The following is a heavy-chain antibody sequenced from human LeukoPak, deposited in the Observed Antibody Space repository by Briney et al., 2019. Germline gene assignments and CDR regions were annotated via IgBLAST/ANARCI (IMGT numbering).Heavy chain of an antibody. CDR3: ARGKYYYDSSGYYWFDP. J-gene: IGHJ5*02. V-gene: IGHV4-61*02. D-gene: IGHD3-22*01. CDR1: GGSISSGSYY. Sequence: PSETLSLTCTVSGGSISSGSYYWSWIRQPAGKGLEWIGRIYTSGSTNYNPSLKSRVTMSVDTSKNQFSLKLSSVTAADTAVYYCARGKYYYDSSGYYWFDPWGQGTLVTVSS. CDR2: IYTSGST.